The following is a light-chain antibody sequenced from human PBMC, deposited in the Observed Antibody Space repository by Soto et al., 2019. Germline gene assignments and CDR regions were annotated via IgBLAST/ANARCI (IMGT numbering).Light chain of an antibody. V-gene: IGKV1-5*03. Sequence: DTQMTQSPSTLSASVGDRVTITCRASQSLNIWLAWYQQKPGRAPQLLIDQASTLASGVPSRFSGSGSGSEFTLTISSLQPDDFATYYCQQYNDYWTFGQGTKVDIK. CDR1: QSLNIW. CDR3: QQYNDYWT. J-gene: IGKJ1*01. CDR2: QAS.